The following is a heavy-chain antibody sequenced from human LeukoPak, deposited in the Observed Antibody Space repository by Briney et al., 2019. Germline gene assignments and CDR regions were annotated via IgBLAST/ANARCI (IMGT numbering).Heavy chain of an antibody. Sequence: PSETLSLTCTVSGGSISSSSYYWGWIRLPPGKGLEWIGSIYYSGSTYYNPSLKSRVTISVDTSKNQFSLKLSSVTAADTAVYYCARYSSGWYDYYYGMDVWGQGTTVTVSS. V-gene: IGHV4-39*01. J-gene: IGHJ6*02. CDR3: ARYSSGWYDYYYGMDV. CDR2: IYYSGST. CDR1: GGSISSSSYY. D-gene: IGHD6-19*01.